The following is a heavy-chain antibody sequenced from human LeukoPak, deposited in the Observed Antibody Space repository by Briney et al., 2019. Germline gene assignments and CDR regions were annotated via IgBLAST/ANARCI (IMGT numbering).Heavy chain of an antibody. D-gene: IGHD5-12*01. CDR1: GFTFSSYA. J-gene: IGHJ4*02. V-gene: IGHV3-64D*06. CDR3: VKGQYSGYDAGFDY. Sequence: GGSLTLSCSASGFTFSSYAMHWVRQAPRKGLEYVSAISSNGGSTYYADSVKGSFTISRDNSKNTLYLQMSSLRAEDTAVYYCVKGQYSGYDAGFDYWGQGTPDTLSS. CDR2: ISSNGGST.